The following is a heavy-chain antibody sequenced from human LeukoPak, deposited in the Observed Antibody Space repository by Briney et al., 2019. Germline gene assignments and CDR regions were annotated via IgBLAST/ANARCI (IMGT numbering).Heavy chain of an antibody. CDR1: GFTFSSYA. D-gene: IGHD1-26*01. Sequence: GGSLRLSCAASGFTFSSYAMHWVRQAPGKGLEWVAVISYDGSNKYYADSVKGRFTISRDNSKNTLYLQMNSLRAEDTAVYYCARDNHSEVGLDYWGQGTLVTVSS. V-gene: IGHV3-30*04. J-gene: IGHJ4*02. CDR3: ARDNHSEVGLDY. CDR2: ISYDGSNK.